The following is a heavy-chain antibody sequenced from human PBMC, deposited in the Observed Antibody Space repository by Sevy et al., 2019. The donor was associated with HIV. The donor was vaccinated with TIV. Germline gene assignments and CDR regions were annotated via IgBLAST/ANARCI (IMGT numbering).Heavy chain of an antibody. CDR3: ASLFYGSADY. Sequence: GGSLRLCCAASGFTFSSYWMSWVRQAPGKGLEWVATMNQDGSETFYVDSVKGRFTISRHNPRKSLYLQMNSLSAEDTAVYYCASLFYGSADYWGQGTLVTVSS. V-gene: IGHV3-7*01. CDR1: GFTFSSYW. CDR2: MNQDGSET. D-gene: IGHD3-10*01. J-gene: IGHJ4*02.